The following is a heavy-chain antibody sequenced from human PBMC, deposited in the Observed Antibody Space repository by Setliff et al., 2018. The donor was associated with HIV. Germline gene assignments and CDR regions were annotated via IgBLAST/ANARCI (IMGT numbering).Heavy chain of an antibody. CDR2: ISGSGDST. CDR1: GSTFGSYA. J-gene: IGHJ6*02. V-gene: IGHV3-23*01. D-gene: IGHD1-26*01. CDR3: AKTLPTLYPPHDYYFAMDV. Sequence: RLSCAPSGSTFGSYAMSWVRQAPGKGLEWVSVISGSGDSTFYADSLKGRFTISRDNSKNTLYLQMNSLRAEDTAVYYCAKTLPTLYPPHDYYFAMDVWGQGTTVTVSS.